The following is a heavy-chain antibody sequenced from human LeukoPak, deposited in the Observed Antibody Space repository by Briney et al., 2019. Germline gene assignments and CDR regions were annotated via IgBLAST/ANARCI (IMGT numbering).Heavy chain of an antibody. CDR1: GYTFTSYD. CDR2: MNPNSGNT. CDR3: ARGMRVAGTMDFDY. Sequence: ASVKVSCKASGYTFTSYDINWVRQATGQGLEWMGWMNPNSGNTGYAQKFQGRVTMTRNTSISTAYMELSSLRSEDTAVYYCARGMRVAGTMDFDYWGQGTLVTVSS. V-gene: IGHV1-8*01. J-gene: IGHJ4*02. D-gene: IGHD6-19*01.